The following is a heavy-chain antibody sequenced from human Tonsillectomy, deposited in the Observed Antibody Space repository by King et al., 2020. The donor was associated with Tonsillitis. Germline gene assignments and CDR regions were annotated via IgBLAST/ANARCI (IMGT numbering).Heavy chain of an antibody. Sequence: VQLVESGGGLVQPGRSLRLSCAASGFTFDDYAMHWVRQAPGKGLEWVSGISWNSNNIGYADSVQGRFTISRDNAKNSLYLQMNSLTAEDTALYYCATAIEYYYASGGYYEKYFDYWGQGTLVTVSS. J-gene: IGHJ4*02. CDR1: GFTFDDYA. V-gene: IGHV3-9*01. CDR2: ISWNSNNI. D-gene: IGHD3-22*01. CDR3: ATAIEYYYASGGYYEKYFDY.